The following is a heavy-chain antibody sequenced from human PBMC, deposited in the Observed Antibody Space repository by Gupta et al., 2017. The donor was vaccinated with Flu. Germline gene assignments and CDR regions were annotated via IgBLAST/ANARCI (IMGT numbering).Heavy chain of an antibody. CDR1: GDSINDYY. Sequence: QVRLRESGPGLVKPSETLSLTCSVSGDSINDYYWSWVRQPPGKGLEWIAYIYSTGIADYSPSLKSRVTMSIDTSKNQFSLRLSSVTAADTAVYYCARRGAIESFDYWGQGTLVSVSP. J-gene: IGHJ4*02. V-gene: IGHV4-4*09. CDR2: IYSTGIA. CDR3: ARRGAIESFDY. D-gene: IGHD3-10*01.